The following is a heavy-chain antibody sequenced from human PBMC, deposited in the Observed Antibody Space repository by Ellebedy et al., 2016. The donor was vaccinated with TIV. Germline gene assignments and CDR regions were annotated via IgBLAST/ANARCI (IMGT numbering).Heavy chain of an antibody. CDR2: IDSDGSSK. J-gene: IGHJ6*02. CDR3: ARVEVGRSGPSYGMDV. D-gene: IGHD6-19*01. Sequence: GESLKISCAASGFTFSSYWMHWVRQAPGKGLVWVSRIDSDGSSKTYVDSVKGRFTISRDNAKNTLYLQMHSLRAEDTAVYYCARVEVGRSGPSYGMDVWGQGTTVTVSS. CDR1: GFTFSSYW. V-gene: IGHV3-74*01.